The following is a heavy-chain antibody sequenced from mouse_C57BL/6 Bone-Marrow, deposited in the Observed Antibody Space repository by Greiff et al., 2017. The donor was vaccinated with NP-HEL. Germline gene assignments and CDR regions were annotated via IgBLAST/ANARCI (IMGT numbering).Heavy chain of an antibody. Sequence: VQLQHSGAELARPGASVKLSCKASGYTFTSYGISWVKQSTGQGLEWIGEIYPRSGNTYYNEKFKGKATLTADKSSSTAYMELRSLTSEDSAVYFCARDDDYDEGCYWGQGTTLTVSS. CDR3: ARDDDYDEGCY. CDR2: IYPRSGNT. D-gene: IGHD2-4*01. V-gene: IGHV1-81*01. J-gene: IGHJ2*01. CDR1: GYTFTSYG.